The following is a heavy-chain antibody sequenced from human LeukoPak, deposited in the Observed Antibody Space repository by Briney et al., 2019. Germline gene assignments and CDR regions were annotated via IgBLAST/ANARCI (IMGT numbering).Heavy chain of an antibody. CDR3: AKAGIQLWLFDS. D-gene: IGHD5-18*01. Sequence: SQTLSLTCTVSGDSISSGGYYWSWIRPHPGKGLEWIGYIYYSGSTFYNPSLRSRVTISGDTSKNQFSLKLSSVTGADTAVYYCAKAGIQLWLFDSWGQGTLVTVSS. V-gene: IGHV4-31*03. CDR1: GDSISSGGYY. J-gene: IGHJ4*02. CDR2: IYYSGST.